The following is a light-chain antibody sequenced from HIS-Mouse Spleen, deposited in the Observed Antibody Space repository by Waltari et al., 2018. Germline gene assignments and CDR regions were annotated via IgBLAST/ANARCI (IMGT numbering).Light chain of an antibody. J-gene: IGLJ3*02. CDR3: SSYTSSSTNWV. CDR2: EVS. V-gene: IGLV2-14*01. Sequence: QAALTQPASVSGSPGQSITISCTGTSSDVGGYNYVSWYQPHPGKAPKLMIYEVSNRPSGVSNRFSGSKSGNTASLTISGLQAEDEADYYCSSYTSSSTNWVFGGGTKLTVL. CDR1: SSDVGGYNY.